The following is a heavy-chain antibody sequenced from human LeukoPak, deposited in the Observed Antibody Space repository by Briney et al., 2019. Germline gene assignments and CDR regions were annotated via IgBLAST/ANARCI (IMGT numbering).Heavy chain of an antibody. CDR1: GGSISRYY. V-gene: IGHV4-59*08. CDR2: IYYSGST. Sequence: PSETLSLTCTVAGGSISRYYWSWIRQPPGKGLEWIGYIYYSGSTNYNPSLKSRVTISVDTSKNQFSLKLSSVTAADTAVYYCARSSPQYYYYYGMDVWGQGTTVTVSS. CDR3: ARSSPQYYYYYGMDV. J-gene: IGHJ6*02.